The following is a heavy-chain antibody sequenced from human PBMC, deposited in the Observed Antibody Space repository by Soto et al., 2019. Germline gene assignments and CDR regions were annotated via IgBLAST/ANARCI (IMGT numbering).Heavy chain of an antibody. Sequence: QVQVVQSGAEVKKPGASVKVSCKASGYTFTGYQMHWVRQAPGQGIEWMGWFNPNSGGTNSAQKFQGRVTMTGDTSISTAYMELNRLTSDDTAVYFCARGRTIVSPGNWGQGTLVSVSS. D-gene: IGHD2-21*01. J-gene: IGHJ4*02. CDR2: FNPNSGGT. V-gene: IGHV1-2*02. CDR1: GYTFTGYQ. CDR3: ARGRTIVSPGN.